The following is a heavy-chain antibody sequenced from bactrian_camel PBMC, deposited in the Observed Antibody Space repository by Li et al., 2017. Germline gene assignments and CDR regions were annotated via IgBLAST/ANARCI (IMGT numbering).Heavy chain of an antibody. CDR2: IDATGGIK. D-gene: IGHD7*01. Sequence: QVQLVESGGGSVQAGGSLRLSCAASGYTASRYCMGWFRQQPGKEREGVAGIDATGGIKYSDSVKGRFAISRDNGENAVRLRMSDLFPRDTAVYFCAVDRPIRLVAPIITFRKIQNCGDTDDLYWGQGTQVTVS. CDR3: AVDRPIRLVAPIITFRKIQNCGDTDDLY. CDR1: GYTASRYC. J-gene: IGHJ4*01. V-gene: IGHV3S1*01.